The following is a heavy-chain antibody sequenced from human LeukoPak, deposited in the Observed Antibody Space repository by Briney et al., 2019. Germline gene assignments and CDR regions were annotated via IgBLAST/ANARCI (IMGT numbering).Heavy chain of an antibody. CDR3: ARLQIVVVPAAIPKTGAFDI. J-gene: IGHJ3*02. D-gene: IGHD2-2*02. V-gene: IGHV1-46*01. CDR1: GYTFTSYY. Sequence: GASVTVSCTASGYTFTSYYMHWVRQAPGQGLEWMGIINPSGGSTTYAQKFQGRVTMTRDMSTSTVYMELSSLRSEDTAVYYCARLQIVVVPAAIPKTGAFDIWGQGTMVTVSS. CDR2: INPSGGST.